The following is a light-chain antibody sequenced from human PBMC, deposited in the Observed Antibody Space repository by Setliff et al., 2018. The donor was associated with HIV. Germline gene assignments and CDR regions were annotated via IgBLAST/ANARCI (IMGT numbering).Light chain of an antibody. Sequence: SVLTQPASVSGSPGQSITISCAGTSSDVGGYNYVSWYQQHPGKAPKLIIYEVSNQPSGVSNRFSGSKSGNTASLTISGLQAEDEADYSCSSYTRSDTYVFGTGTKVTVL. J-gene: IGLJ1*01. CDR1: SSDVGGYNY. CDR2: EVS. CDR3: SSYTRSDTYV. V-gene: IGLV2-14*01.